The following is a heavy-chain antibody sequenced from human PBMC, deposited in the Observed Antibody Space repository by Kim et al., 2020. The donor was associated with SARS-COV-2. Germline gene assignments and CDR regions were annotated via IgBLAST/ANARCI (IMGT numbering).Heavy chain of an antibody. CDR2: IWPDGNRQ. Sequence: GGSLRLSCTTSGFTFNNFGMHWVRQAPGKGLEWVAAIWPDGNRQYYVPSVRGQFTLSRDNSRGSISLQMSDMRGDDTAVYYCARDSNVMTGYFDVCGQGALVIVSS. V-gene: IGHV3-33*01. CDR3: ARDSNVMTGYFDV. J-gene: IGHJ4*02. D-gene: IGHD3-9*01. CDR1: GFTFNNFG.